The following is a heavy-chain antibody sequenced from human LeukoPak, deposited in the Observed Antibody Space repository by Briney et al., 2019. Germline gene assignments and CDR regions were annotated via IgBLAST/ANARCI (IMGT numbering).Heavy chain of an antibody. Sequence: GASVKVSCKASGYTFTSYYMHWVRQAPGQGLEWMGIINPSGGSTSYAQKFQGRVTMTRDTSTSTVYMELSSLRSEDTAVYYCARFAVHRRIAVDGQFGLDYWGQGTLVTVSS. CDR3: ARFAVHRRIAVDGQFGLDY. V-gene: IGHV1-46*01. CDR2: INPSGGST. D-gene: IGHD6-19*01. CDR1: GYTFTSYY. J-gene: IGHJ4*02.